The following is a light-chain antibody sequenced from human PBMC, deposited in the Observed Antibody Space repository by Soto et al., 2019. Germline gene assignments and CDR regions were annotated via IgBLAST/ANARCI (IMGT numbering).Light chain of an antibody. CDR1: ISDVGGYNY. Sequence: QSALTQPASVSESPGQSITISCTGTISDVGGYNYVSWYQQFSGKAPTLIIYEVTNRPSGISNRFSGSKSGETASLTISGLRAEDEADYYCSAYRSGSTVVFGGGTQLTVL. V-gene: IGLV2-14*01. CDR2: EVT. CDR3: SAYRSGSTVV. J-gene: IGLJ2*01.